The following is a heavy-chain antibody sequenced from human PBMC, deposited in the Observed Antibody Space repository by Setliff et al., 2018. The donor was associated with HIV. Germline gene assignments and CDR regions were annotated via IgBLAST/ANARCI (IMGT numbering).Heavy chain of an antibody. CDR2: IYYSGST. J-gene: IGHJ6*03. V-gene: IGHV4-31*03. Sequence: SETLSLTCTVSGGSISSGGYYWSWIRQHPGKGLEWIGFIYYSGSTYYNPSLKSRVTISVDMSQNQFSLKLRSMPAADTAVYYCARDYYGSGSSTGYYYYMDVWGKGTTVTVSS. D-gene: IGHD3-10*01. CDR3: ARDYYGSGSSTGYYYYMDV. CDR1: GGSISSGGYY.